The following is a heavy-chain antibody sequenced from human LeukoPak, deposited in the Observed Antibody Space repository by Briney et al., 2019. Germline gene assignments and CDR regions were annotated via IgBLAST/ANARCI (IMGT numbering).Heavy chain of an antibody. CDR1: GFTFSSYW. D-gene: IGHD6-19*01. J-gene: IGHJ4*02. CDR2: INSDGSST. V-gene: IGHV3-74*01. Sequence: GGSLRLSCAASGFTFSSYWMHWVRQAPGKGLVGVSRINSDGSSTSYADSVKGRFTISRDSATNTLYLQMNSLRAEDTAVYYCARGSVAGTGYFDYWGQGTLVTVSS. CDR3: ARGSVAGTGYFDY.